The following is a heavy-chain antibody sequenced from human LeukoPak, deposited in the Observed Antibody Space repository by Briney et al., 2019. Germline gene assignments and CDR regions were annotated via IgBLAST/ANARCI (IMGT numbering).Heavy chain of an antibody. Sequence: GGSLRLSCAASGFTFSSYSMNWVRQAPGKGLEWVSSISSSSSYIYYADSVKGRFTISRDNSKNTLYLQMNSLRAEDTAVYYCARSGIAAAGTAFDIWGQGTMVTVSS. CDR3: ARSGIAAAGTAFDI. D-gene: IGHD6-13*01. J-gene: IGHJ3*02. V-gene: IGHV3-21*04. CDR2: ISSSSSYI. CDR1: GFTFSSYS.